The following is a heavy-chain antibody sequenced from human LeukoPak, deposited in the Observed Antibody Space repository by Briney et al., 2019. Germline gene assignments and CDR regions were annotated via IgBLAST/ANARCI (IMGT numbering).Heavy chain of an antibody. V-gene: IGHV3-23*01. CDR2: ISGSAGST. D-gene: IGHD2-8*01. CDR3: ATRYCTISACRASSYKSFDV. CDR1: GFTFSNNA. Sequence: GGSLRLSCAASGFTFSNNAMSWVRQAPGKGLEWVSAISGSAGSTDYADSVKGRFTISRDNSKNMLYLQMNSLRAEDTAVYYCATRYCTISACRASSYKSFDVWGKGTTVTVSS. J-gene: IGHJ6*04.